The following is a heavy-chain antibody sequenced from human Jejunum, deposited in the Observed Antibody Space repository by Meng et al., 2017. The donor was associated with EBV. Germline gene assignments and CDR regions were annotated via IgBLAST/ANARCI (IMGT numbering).Heavy chain of an antibody. Sequence: QGQPAASGPGLVKPPETLSLTCTVSGGSVSTASYYWSWIRQSPGKGLEWIGYIYYSGNTNYNPSLKSRATITVDTSKNQFSLKLSSVTAADTAVYYCARVVDYYERSGYPDFWGQGTLVTVSS. V-gene: IGHV4-61*01. CDR3: ARVVDYYERSGYPDF. J-gene: IGHJ4*02. D-gene: IGHD3-22*01. CDR1: GGSVSTASYY. CDR2: IYYSGNT.